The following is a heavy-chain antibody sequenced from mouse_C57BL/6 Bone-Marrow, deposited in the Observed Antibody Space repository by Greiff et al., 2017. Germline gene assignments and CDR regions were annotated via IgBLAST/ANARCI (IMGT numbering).Heavy chain of an antibody. D-gene: IGHD1-2*01. CDR1: GYTFTSYG. Sequence: VQLQQSGAELARPGASVKLSCKASGYTFTSYGISWVKQRTGQGLEWIGEIYPTSGNTYYNEKFKGKATLTADKSSSTAYMELRSLTSEDSAVYFCARLTIDFDYWGQGTTLTVSS. J-gene: IGHJ2*01. CDR2: IYPTSGNT. V-gene: IGHV1-81*01. CDR3: ARLTIDFDY.